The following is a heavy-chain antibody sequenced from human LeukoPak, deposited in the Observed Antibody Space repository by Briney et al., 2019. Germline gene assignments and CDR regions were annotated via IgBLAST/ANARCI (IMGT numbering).Heavy chain of an antibody. CDR1: GFTFADYG. V-gene: IGHV3-20*04. J-gene: IGHJ4*02. CDR3: ARDRGRGYFSLDY. CDR2: FNWNGGTT. Sequence: PGGSLRLSCAAPGFTFADYGMSWVRQAPGKGLEWVSGFNWNGGTTGYADSVKGRFTISRGNAKNSLYLQMNSLRAEDTALYYCARDRGRGYFSLDYWGQGALVTVSS. D-gene: IGHD1-26*01.